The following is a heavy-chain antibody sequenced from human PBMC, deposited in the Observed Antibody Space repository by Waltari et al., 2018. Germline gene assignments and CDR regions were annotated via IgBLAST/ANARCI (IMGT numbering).Heavy chain of an antibody. D-gene: IGHD5-18*01. Sequence: QVQLVQSGAEVKKPGASVKVSCKASGYTFTSYDINWVRQATGQGLEWMGWRNPNSGNTGYAQKFQGRVTMTRNTSISTAYMELSSLRSEDTAVYYCARAAMVNYYYYGMDVWGQGTTVTVSS. J-gene: IGHJ6*02. CDR3: ARAAMVNYYYYGMDV. CDR1: GYTFTSYD. V-gene: IGHV1-8*01. CDR2: RNPNSGNT.